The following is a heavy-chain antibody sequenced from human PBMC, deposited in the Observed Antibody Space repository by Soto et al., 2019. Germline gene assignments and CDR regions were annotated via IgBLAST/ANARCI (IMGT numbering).Heavy chain of an antibody. D-gene: IGHD1-26*01. CDR3: VGGREKIGGYPNYYFDL. Sequence: GGSLRLSCVVSGFTFGDYAFHWVRQVPGEGLEWVSFISSSANNKYYRNSVKGRFTISRDNSENSLFLQMNVLRADYTGVYYCVGGREKIGGYPNYYFDLWCLGTLVTVSS. J-gene: IGHJ4*02. CDR2: ISSSANNK. CDR1: GFTFGDYA. V-gene: IGHV3-30-3*01.